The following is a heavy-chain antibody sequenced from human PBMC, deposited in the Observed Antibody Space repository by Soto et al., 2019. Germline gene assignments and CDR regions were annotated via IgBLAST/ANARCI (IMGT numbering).Heavy chain of an antibody. CDR3: AKRDSGSGRSPPLINY. CDR2: VGGGGDNI. CDR1: GFTFSSYS. Sequence: QLLESGGGLVQPGGSLRLSCAASGFTFSSYSMNWVRQAPGKVLQWVATVGGGGDNIFYADSVKGRFTISRDDSQNMVLLQMNSLRPEDTAVYFCAKRDSGSGRSPPLINYWGQGTMVTVSS. D-gene: IGHD3-10*01. V-gene: IGHV3-23*01. J-gene: IGHJ4*02.